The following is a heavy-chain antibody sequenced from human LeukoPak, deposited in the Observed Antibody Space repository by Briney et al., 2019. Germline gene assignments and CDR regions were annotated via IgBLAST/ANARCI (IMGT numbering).Heavy chain of an antibody. CDR3: ATDRDNSDWQKRFDS. J-gene: IGHJ4*02. CDR1: GFTFSTYW. Sequence: GGSLRLSCAVSGFTFSTYWMNWYRQAPGKGLEWVGNINQDASEINYVDSVRGRFTISRDNAKNSLHLQMNRLRAEDTAVYYCATDRDNSDWQKRFDSWGEGTLVSVSS. CDR2: INQDASEI. D-gene: IGHD2-21*02. V-gene: IGHV3-7*01.